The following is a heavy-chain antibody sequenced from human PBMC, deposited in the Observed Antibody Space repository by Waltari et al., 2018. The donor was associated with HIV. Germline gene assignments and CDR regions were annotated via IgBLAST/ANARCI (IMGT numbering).Heavy chain of an antibody. Sequence: QVQLQESGPGLVKPSETLSLTCTVSGYSISSGYYWGWIRQPPGKGLEWIGSIYHSGVTYHNPSLKSRVTISVDTSKNQCSLKLSSVTAADTAVYYCARDPWWRSYSSSGRDYWGQGTLVTVSS. CDR2: IYHSGVT. J-gene: IGHJ4*02. CDR3: ARDPWWRSYSSSGRDY. V-gene: IGHV4-38-2*02. D-gene: IGHD6-6*01. CDR1: GYSISSGYY.